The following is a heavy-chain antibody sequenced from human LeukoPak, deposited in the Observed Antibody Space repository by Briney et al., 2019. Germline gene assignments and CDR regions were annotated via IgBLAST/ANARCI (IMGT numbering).Heavy chain of an antibody. D-gene: IGHD4-23*01. V-gene: IGHV4-4*07. CDR1: GGSISSYY. CDR2: IYSSGST. Sequence: SETLSLTCTVSGGSISSYYWSWIRQPAGKGLEWIWRIYSSGSTNYNPSLKSRVTMSVDTSKNQFSLKLSSVTAADTAVYYCARDRNWLTPDYMDVWGKGTTVTISS. CDR3: ARDRNWLTPDYMDV. J-gene: IGHJ6*03.